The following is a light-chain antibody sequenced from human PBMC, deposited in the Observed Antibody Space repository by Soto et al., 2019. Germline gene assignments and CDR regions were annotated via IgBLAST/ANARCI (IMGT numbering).Light chain of an antibody. CDR2: WAS. Sequence: DIVMTQSPDSLALSLGERATVNCKSSQSVLDSSNSRSYLAWYLQKPGQPPKLLIYWASIREPGVPVRFSGSGSGTDFTLTISSLQAEDVGVYYCQQYYNVPYTFGQGTELEI. V-gene: IGKV4-1*01. J-gene: IGKJ2*01. CDR3: QQYYNVPYT. CDR1: QSVLDSSNSRSY.